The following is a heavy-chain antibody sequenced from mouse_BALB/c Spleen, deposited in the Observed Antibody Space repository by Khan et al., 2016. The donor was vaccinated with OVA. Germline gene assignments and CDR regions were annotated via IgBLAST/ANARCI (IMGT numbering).Heavy chain of an antibody. D-gene: IGHD1-1*02. Sequence: QVQLKESGPGLVAPSQSLSITCTVSGFSLTGYGVNWVRQPPGKGLEWLGMIWGDGSTDYNSVLKFRLSISKDNSKGQVFLKMNSLQTDDTSRYYCVRELRLWCFAYWGQGTLVTVSA. V-gene: IGHV2-6-7*01. CDR3: VRELRLWCFAY. CDR2: IWGDGST. CDR1: GFSLTGYG. J-gene: IGHJ3*01.